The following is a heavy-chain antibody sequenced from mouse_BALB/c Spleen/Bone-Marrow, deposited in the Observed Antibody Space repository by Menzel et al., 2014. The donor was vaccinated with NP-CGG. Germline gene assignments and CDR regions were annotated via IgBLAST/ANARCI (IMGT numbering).Heavy chain of an antibody. Sequence: EVQLQQSGPELVKPGASVKMSCKASGYTFSAYVMHWVQQKPGQGLEWIGYINPYNDGTKYNEKFKGKATLTSDKSSSTVYMELSSLTSEDSAVYYCAREGGLRRGDYYAMDYWGQGTSVTVSS. CDR1: GYTFSAYV. CDR2: INPYNDGT. J-gene: IGHJ4*01. V-gene: IGHV1-14*01. D-gene: IGHD2-4*01. CDR3: AREGGLRRGDYYAMDY.